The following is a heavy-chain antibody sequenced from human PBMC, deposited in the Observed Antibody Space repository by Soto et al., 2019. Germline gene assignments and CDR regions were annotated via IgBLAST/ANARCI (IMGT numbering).Heavy chain of an antibody. CDR1: CGSFSGYY. CDR3: ASSAAGYCSSTSCSGVLWFGEPETYYYYGMDV. CDR2: INHSGST. V-gene: IGHV4-34*01. D-gene: IGHD2-2*03. J-gene: IGHJ6*02. Sequence: PSETLSLTCAVYCGSFSGYYWSWIRQPAWKGLEWIGEINHSGSTNYNPSLKSRVTISVDTSKNQFSLKLSSVTAADTAVYYCASSAAGYCSSTSCSGVLWFGEPETYYYYGMDVWGQGATVTVSS.